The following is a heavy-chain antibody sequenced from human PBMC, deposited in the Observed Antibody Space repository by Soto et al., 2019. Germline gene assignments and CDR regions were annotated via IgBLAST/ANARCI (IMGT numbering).Heavy chain of an antibody. V-gene: IGHV5-10-1*01. D-gene: IGHD6-19*01. Sequence: XESLKISCKGCGYSVTSYWISWVRQMPGKGLEGMGRIDPSDSYTNYSPSFQGHVTISADKSISTAYLQWSSLKASDTAMYYCARLNRSSGWYRYYYYYGMDVWGQGSTVTVSS. CDR2: IDPSDSYT. J-gene: IGHJ6*02. CDR3: ARLNRSSGWYRYYYYYGMDV. CDR1: GYSVTSYW.